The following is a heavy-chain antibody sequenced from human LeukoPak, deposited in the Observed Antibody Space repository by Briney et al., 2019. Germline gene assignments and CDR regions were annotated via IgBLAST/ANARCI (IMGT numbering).Heavy chain of an antibody. CDR1: GFTFSSYS. V-gene: IGHV3-48*01. J-gene: IGHJ4*02. CDR3: ARDSGTIVVNFDY. Sequence: GGSLRLSCAASGFTFSSYSMNWVRQAPGKGLEWVSYISSSSSTIYYADSVKGRFTISRDNAKNSLYLQMNSLRAEDTAVYYCARDSGTIVVNFDYWGQGTLVTVSS. CDR2: ISSSSSTI. D-gene: IGHD2-21*01.